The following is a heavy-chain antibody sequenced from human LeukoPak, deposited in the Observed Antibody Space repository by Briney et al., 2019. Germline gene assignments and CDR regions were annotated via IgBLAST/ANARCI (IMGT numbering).Heavy chain of an antibody. CDR1: GYTFTTYY. Sequence: ASVKVSCKASGYTFTTYYMHWVRQAPGQGLEWMGIINPSGGSTTYAQKFQGRVTITADESTSTAYMELSSLRSEDTAVYYCARGGYYDSSGYPRSLNAYDYWGQGTLVTVSS. J-gene: IGHJ4*02. CDR3: ARGGYYDSSGYPRSLNAYDY. V-gene: IGHV1-46*01. CDR2: INPSGGST. D-gene: IGHD3-22*01.